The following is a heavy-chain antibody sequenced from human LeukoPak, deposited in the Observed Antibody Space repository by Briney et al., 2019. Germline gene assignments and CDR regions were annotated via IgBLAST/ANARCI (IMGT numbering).Heavy chain of an antibody. V-gene: IGHV4-39*07. Sequence: SETLSLTCTVSGGSISSSSYYWGWIRQPPGKGLEWIGSIYYSGSTYYNPSLKSRVTISVDTSKNQFSLKLSSVTAADTAVYYCARARVGSGYYSGYYYYYYMDVWGKGTTVTISS. CDR3: ARARVGSGYYSGYYYYYYMDV. CDR1: GGSISSSSYY. CDR2: IYYSGST. J-gene: IGHJ6*03. D-gene: IGHD3-22*01.